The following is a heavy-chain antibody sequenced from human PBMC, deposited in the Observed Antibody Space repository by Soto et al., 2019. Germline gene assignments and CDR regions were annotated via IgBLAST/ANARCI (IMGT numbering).Heavy chain of an antibody. D-gene: IGHD2-2*02. CDR2: IYYSGST. CDR1: GGSISSYY. V-gene: IGHV4-59*08. CDR3: ARLVPEVPATAIPWFDP. Sequence: SETLSLTCTVSGGSISSYYWSWIRQPPGKGLEWIGYIYYSGSTNYNPSLKSRVTISVDTSKNQFSLKLSSVTAADTAVYYCARLVPEVPATAIPWFDPWGQGTLVTVSS. J-gene: IGHJ5*02.